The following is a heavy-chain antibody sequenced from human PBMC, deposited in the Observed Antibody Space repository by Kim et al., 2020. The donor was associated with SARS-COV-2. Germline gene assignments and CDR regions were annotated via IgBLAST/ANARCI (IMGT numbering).Heavy chain of an antibody. CDR3: ARDSRYSSGWRYWFDP. V-gene: IGHV4-31*03. D-gene: IGHD6-19*01. CDR1: GGSISSGGYY. CDR2: IYYSGST. J-gene: IGHJ5*02. Sequence: SETLSLTCTVSGGSISSGGYYWSWIRQHPGKGLEWIGYIYYSGSTYYNPSLKSRVTISVDTSKNQFSLKLSSVTAADTAVYYCARDSRYSSGWRYWFDPWGQGTLVTVSS.